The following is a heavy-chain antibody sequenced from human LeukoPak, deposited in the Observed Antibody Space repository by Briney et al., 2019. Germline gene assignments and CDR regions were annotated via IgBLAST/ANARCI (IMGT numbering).Heavy chain of an antibody. J-gene: IGHJ3*02. V-gene: IGHV4-59*11. CDR2: IYYSGST. Sequence: ASETLSLTCAVSGGSISSHYWNWIRQPPGKGLEWIGYIYYSGSTNYNPSLKSRLTISPDTSKNQFSLKLSSVTAADTAVYYCARDNNGPDAFDIWGQGTMVTVSS. D-gene: IGHD2-8*01. CDR3: ARDNNGPDAFDI. CDR1: GGSISSHY.